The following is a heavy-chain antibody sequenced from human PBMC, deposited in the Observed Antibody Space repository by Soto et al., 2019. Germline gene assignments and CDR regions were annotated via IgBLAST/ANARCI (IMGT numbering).Heavy chain of an antibody. Sequence: SVKVSCKASGGTFSSYAISWVRQAPGQGLEWMGGIIPIFGTANYAQKFQGRVTITADESTSTAYMELSSLRSEDTAVYYCASPGYCSSTSCPIAVYYAMDVWGQGTTDTVSS. CDR1: GGTFSSYA. D-gene: IGHD2-2*01. CDR2: IIPIFGTA. CDR3: ASPGYCSSTSCPIAVYYAMDV. V-gene: IGHV1-69*13. J-gene: IGHJ6*02.